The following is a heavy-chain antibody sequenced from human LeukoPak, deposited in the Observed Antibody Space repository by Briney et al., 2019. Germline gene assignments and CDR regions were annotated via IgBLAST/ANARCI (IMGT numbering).Heavy chain of an antibody. CDR2: ITGSGGGT. CDR3: AKDREVLRSLEWFFDY. J-gene: IGHJ4*02. V-gene: IGHV3-23*01. D-gene: IGHD3-3*01. Sequence: QSGGSLRLSCAASGFTFSSYWMSWVRQAPGKGLEWVSGITGSGGGTYYADSVKGRFTISRDNSKNTLYLQMNSLRAEDTAVYSCAKDREVLRSLEWFFDYWGQGTLVTVSS. CDR1: GFTFSSYW.